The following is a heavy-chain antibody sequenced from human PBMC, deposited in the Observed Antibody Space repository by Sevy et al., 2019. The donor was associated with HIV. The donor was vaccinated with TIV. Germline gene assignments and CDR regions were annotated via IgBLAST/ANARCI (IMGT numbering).Heavy chain of an antibody. J-gene: IGHJ5*02. CDR3: ARDDSSRENWFDP. CDR2: ISYDGSNK. V-gene: IGHV3-30*04. Sequence: GGSLRLSCAASGFTFSSYAMHWVRQAPGKGLEWVVVISYDGSNKYYADSVKGRFTISRDNSKNTLYLQMNSLRAEDTAVYYCARDDSSRENWFDPWGQGTLVTVSS. CDR1: GFTFSSYA. D-gene: IGHD6-13*01.